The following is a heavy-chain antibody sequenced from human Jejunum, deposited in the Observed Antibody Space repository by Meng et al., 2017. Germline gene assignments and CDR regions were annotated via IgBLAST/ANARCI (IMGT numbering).Heavy chain of an antibody. J-gene: IGHJ4*02. D-gene: IGHD2-2*01. CDR1: GASVSSGSYY. V-gene: IGHV4-61*01. CDR2: ISYSGST. Sequence: SETLSLTCTVSGASVSSGSYYWSWIRQPPGKGLEWIGYISYSGSTNYNPSLKSRVTISVDTSKNQFSLKLSSVTAADTAVYYCAREYCSSTTCYFDYWGQGTPVTVSS. CDR3: AREYCSSTTCYFDY.